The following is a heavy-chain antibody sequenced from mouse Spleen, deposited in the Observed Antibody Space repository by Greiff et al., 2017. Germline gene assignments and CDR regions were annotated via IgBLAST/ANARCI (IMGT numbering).Heavy chain of an antibody. CDR3: ARCPQLGRDWYFDV. CDR2: IYPRSGNT. D-gene: IGHD4-1*02. J-gene: IGHJ1*01. Sequence: QVQLQQSGAELARPGASVKLSCKASGYTFTSYGISWVKQRTGQGLEWIGEIYPRSGNTYYNEKFKGKATLTADKSSSTAYMELRSLTSEDSAVYFCARCPQLGRDWYFDVWGAGTTVTVSS. CDR1: GYTFTSYG. V-gene: IGHV1-81*01.